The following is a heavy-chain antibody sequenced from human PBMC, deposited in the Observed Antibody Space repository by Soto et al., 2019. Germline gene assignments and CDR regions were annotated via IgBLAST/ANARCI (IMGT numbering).Heavy chain of an antibody. V-gene: IGHV3-21*01. J-gene: IGHJ4*02. CDR1: GFTFSSYS. CDR3: ARDRVVTAIYYFDY. D-gene: IGHD2-21*02. Sequence: EVQLVESGGGLVKPGGSLRLSCAASGFTFSSYSMNWVRQAPGKGLEWVSSISSSSSYIYYADSVKGRFTISRDNAKNSRYLQMNSLRAEDTAVYYCARDRVVTAIYYFDYWGQGTLVTVSS. CDR2: ISSSSSYI.